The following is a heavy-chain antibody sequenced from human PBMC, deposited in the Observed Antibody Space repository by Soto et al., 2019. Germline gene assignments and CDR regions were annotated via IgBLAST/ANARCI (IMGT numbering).Heavy chain of an antibody. D-gene: IGHD1-20*01. CDR2: INHSGST. CDR3: AGGNSVDDY. Sequence: SSETLSLTCAVYGGSFSGYYWSWIRQPPGKGLEWIGEINHSGSTNYNPSLKSRVTISVDTSKNQFSLKLSSVTAADTAVYYCAGGNSVDDYWGQGTLVTVS. CDR1: GGSFSGYY. J-gene: IGHJ4*02. V-gene: IGHV4-34*01.